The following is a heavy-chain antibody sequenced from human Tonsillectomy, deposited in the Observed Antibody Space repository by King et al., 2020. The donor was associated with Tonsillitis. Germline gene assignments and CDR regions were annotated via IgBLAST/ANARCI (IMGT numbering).Heavy chain of an antibody. Sequence: QLVQSGAEVKKPGSSVKVSCKASGGTFSSYAISWVRQAPGQGLEWMGGIIPIFGTANYAQKFQGRVTITADESTSTAYMELSSLRSEDTAVYYCARDHSLENYRIFGVAYAFDIWGQGTMVTVSS. CDR3: ARDHSLENYRIFGVAYAFDI. CDR1: GGTFSSYA. V-gene: IGHV1-69*01. CDR2: IIPIFGTA. J-gene: IGHJ3*02. D-gene: IGHD3-3*01.